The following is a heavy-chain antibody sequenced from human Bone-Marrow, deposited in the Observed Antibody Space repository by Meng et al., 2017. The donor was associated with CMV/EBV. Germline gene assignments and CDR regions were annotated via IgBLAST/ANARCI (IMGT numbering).Heavy chain of an antibody. CDR1: FTFSRFG. V-gene: IGHV3-21*06. CDR2: ISSNSNYI. J-gene: IGHJ5*02. Sequence: FTFSRFGMNWIRQAPGKGLEWVSSISSNSNYIYYADSMKGRFTISRDNAKNSVSLQLNSLRAEDTAVYYCARDFSPSSYGDFLAFDPWGQGTLVTVSS. CDR3: ARDFSPSSYGDFLAFDP. D-gene: IGHD4-17*01.